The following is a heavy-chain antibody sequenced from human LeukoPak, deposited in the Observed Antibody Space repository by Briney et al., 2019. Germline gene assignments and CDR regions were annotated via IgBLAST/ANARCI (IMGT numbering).Heavy chain of an antibody. J-gene: IGHJ4*02. Sequence: ASVKVSCKASGYTFTGYYIHWVRQAPGQGLEWMGIINPSGGSTSYAQKFQGRVTTTRDTSTSTVYMELSSLRSEDTAVYYCAREVIAVAGTGGLDYWGQGTLVTVSS. CDR3: AREVIAVAGTGGLDY. D-gene: IGHD6-19*01. CDR2: INPSGGST. V-gene: IGHV1-46*01. CDR1: GYTFTGYY.